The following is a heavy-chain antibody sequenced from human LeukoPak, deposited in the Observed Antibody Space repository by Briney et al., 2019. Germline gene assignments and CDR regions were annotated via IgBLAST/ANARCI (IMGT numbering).Heavy chain of an antibody. CDR3: AGEAAADAFDI. Sequence: GGSPRLSCAASGFTFSSYEMNWVRQAPGKGLEWVSYISSSGNTMYYADSVKGRFTISRDNAKNSLYLQMNSPRVEDTAVYYCAGEAAADAFDIWGQGTMVTVSS. CDR1: GFTFSSYE. CDR2: ISSSGNTM. J-gene: IGHJ3*02. V-gene: IGHV3-48*03. D-gene: IGHD6-13*01.